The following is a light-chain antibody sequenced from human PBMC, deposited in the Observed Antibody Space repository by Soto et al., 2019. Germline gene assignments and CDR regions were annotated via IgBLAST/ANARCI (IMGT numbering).Light chain of an antibody. V-gene: IGKV1-5*01. J-gene: IGKJ4*01. CDR1: QSISKW. CDR2: DAS. CDR3: QQYDSYSPLT. Sequence: DIQMTQSPSTLSASVVYRATMTCLASQSISKWLAWYQQKPGTAPKLLIYDASNLESGVPSRFSGSGSGTEFTLTISSLQPDDFATYYCQQYDSYSPLTFGGGTKVDIK.